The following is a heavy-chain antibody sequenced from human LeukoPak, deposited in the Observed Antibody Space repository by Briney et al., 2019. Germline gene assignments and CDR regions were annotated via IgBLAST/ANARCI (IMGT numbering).Heavy chain of an antibody. V-gene: IGHV4-59*12. J-gene: IGHJ4*02. Sequence: SETLSLTCTVSGGSISSYYWSWIRQPPGKGLEWIGYIYYSGNTNYNPSLRSRVTISVDTSKNQFSLKLSSVTAADTAVYYCARERDGSGTQRGLDYWGQGTLVTVSS. CDR1: GGSISSYY. CDR3: ARERDGSGTQRGLDY. D-gene: IGHD3-10*01. CDR2: IYYSGNT.